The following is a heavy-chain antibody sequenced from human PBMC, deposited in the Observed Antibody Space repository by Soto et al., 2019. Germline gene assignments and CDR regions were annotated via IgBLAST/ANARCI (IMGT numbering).Heavy chain of an antibody. CDR2: INHSGST. J-gene: IGHJ6*02. CDR1: GGSFSGYY. CDR3: ARESRGADNYYYGMDV. V-gene: IGHV4-34*01. Sequence: SETLSLTCAVYGGSFSGYYWSWIRQPPGKGLEWIGEINHSGSTNYNPSLKSRVTISVDTSKNQFSLKLSSVTAADTAVYYCARESRGADNYYYGMDVWGQGTTVTSP. D-gene: IGHD2-15*01.